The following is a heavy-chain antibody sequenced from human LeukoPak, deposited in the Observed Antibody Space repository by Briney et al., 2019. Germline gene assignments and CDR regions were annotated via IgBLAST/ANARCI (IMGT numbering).Heavy chain of an antibody. V-gene: IGHV4-39*01. CDR1: GGSISSNSYY. CDR3: ARPLYGDYAFDI. Sequence: SSETLSLTCTVSGGSISSNSYYWGWIRQPPGKGLEWIGSIYYSGSTYYNPSLKSRVTISVDTSKNQFSLKMSSVTAADTAVYYCARPLYGDYAFDIWGQGTMVTVSS. CDR2: IYYSGST. J-gene: IGHJ3*02. D-gene: IGHD4-17*01.